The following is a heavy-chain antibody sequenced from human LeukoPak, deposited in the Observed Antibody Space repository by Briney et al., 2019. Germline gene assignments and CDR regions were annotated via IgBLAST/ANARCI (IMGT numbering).Heavy chain of an antibody. CDR2: IWYDGSNK. CDR3: ARDLLQFDY. D-gene: IGHD1-26*01. V-gene: IGHV3-33*01. J-gene: IGHJ4*02. CDR1: GCTFSSYG. Sequence: GGSLRLSCAASGCTFSSYGMHWVRQAPGKGLEWVAVIWYDGSNKYYADFVKGRFTISRDNSKNTLYLQMNSLRAEDTAVYYCARDLLQFDYWGQGTLVTVSS.